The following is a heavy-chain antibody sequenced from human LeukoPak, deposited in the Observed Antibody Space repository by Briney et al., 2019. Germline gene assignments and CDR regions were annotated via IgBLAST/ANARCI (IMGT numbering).Heavy chain of an antibody. CDR2: ISAYNGNT. Sequence: ASVKVSCKASGYTFTSYGISWVRQAPGQGLEWMGWISAYNGNTNYAQKLQGRVTMTTDTSTSTAYMELRSLRSDDTAVYYCARRGRAEYYYYYGMDVWGQGTTVTVSS. CDR3: ARRGRAEYYYYYGMDV. CDR1: GYTFTSYG. D-gene: IGHD6-25*01. V-gene: IGHV1-18*01. J-gene: IGHJ6*02.